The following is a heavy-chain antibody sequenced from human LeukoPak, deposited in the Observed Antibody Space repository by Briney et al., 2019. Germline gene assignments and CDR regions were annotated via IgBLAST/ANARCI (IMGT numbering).Heavy chain of an antibody. V-gene: IGHV4-4*07. CDR2: IYTSGST. Sequence: KPSETLSLTCTVSGYSISSGYYWSWIRQPASKRLEYIGRIYTSGSTIYNPSLKSRVAMSVDTSKNQFSLKLSSVTTADTAVYYCARDFEVCSGGNCYPTIDYWGQGTLVTVSS. CDR1: GYSISSGYY. CDR3: ARDFEVCSGGNCYPTIDY. D-gene: IGHD2-15*01. J-gene: IGHJ4*02.